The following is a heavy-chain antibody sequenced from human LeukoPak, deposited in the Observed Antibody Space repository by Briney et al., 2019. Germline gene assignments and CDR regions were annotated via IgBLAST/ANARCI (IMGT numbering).Heavy chain of an antibody. CDR2: INPNSGGT. J-gene: IGHJ4*02. CDR1: GYTFTGYY. V-gene: IGHV1-2*06. Sequence: ASVKVSCKASGYTFTGYYMHWVRQAPGQGLEWMGRINPNSGGTNYAQKFQGRVTMTRDTSISTAYMELSRLRSDDTAVYYCVVPGSSSWYYLDYWGQGTLVTVSS. CDR3: VVPGSSSWYYLDY. D-gene: IGHD6-13*01.